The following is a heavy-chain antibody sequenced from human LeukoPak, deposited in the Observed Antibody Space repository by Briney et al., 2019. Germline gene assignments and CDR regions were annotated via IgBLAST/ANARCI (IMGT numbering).Heavy chain of an antibody. D-gene: IGHD3-10*01. CDR1: GFTFSTYG. V-gene: IGHV3-33*01. CDR3: ARIPWVGELLGGDY. Sequence: TGGSLRLSCAASGFTFSTYGMHWVRQAPGKGLEGVAAVWYDGSNKYYADSVKGRFTISRDNSKNTLYLQMNSLRADDTAVYYCARIPWVGELLGGDYWGQGTLVTVSS. J-gene: IGHJ4*02. CDR2: VWYDGSNK.